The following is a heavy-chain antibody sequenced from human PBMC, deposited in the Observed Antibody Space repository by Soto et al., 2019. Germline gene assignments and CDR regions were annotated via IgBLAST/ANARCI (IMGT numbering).Heavy chain of an antibody. Sequence: EVQLVESGGGLVKPGGSLRLSCAASGFSLSSYSMNWVRQAPGKGLEWVSAISVSGTYIFYAESARGRFTISREDAKNSVFLLLNCLRARQTAVYFCATVLSRLTTVRGIIALIDWSLAVWGRGTLVSVSS. V-gene: IGHV3-21*02. CDR1: GFSLSSYS. CDR3: ATVLSRLTTVRGIIALIDWSLAV. CDR2: ISVSGTYI. D-gene: IGHD3-10*01. J-gene: IGHJ2*01.